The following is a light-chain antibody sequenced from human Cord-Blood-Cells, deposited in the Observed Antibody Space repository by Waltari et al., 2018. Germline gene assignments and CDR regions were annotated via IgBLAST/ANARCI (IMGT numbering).Light chain of an antibody. J-gene: IGLJ2*01. Sequence: QSVLTQPPSASGTPGQRVTISCSGSSSNIGSNYVSWYQQLPGTAPKLHIYRNNQRPSGVPDRFSGSKSGTSASLAISGLRSEDEADYYCAAWDDSLSGVVFGGGTKLTVL. CDR2: RNN. V-gene: IGLV1-47*01. CDR3: AAWDDSLSGVV. CDR1: SSNIGSNY.